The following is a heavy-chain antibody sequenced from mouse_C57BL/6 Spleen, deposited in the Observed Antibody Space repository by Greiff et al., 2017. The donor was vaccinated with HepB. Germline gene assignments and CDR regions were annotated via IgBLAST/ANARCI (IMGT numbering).Heavy chain of an antibody. J-gene: IGHJ4*01. V-gene: IGHV5-16*01. D-gene: IGHD3-3*01. Sequence: EVKLVESAGGLVQPGSSMKLSCTASGFTFSDYYMAWVRQVPEKGLEWVANINYDGSSTYYLDSLKSRFIISRDNAKNILYLQMSSLKSEDTATYYCARGDLYYYAMDYWGQGTSVTVSS. CDR3: ARGDLYYYAMDY. CDR2: INYDGSST. CDR1: GFTFSDYY.